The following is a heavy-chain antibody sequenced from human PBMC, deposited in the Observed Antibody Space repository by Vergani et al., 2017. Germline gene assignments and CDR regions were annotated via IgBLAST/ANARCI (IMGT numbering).Heavy chain of an antibody. J-gene: IGHJ6*02. CDR1: GFTFSSYG. CDR3: ESGVGATSRYYYGMDV. D-gene: IGHD1-26*01. V-gene: IGHV3-33*01. Sequence: QVQLVESGGGVVQPGRSLRLSCAASGFTFSSYGMHGVRQAPGEGLEWVAVIWCDGSNKYNADTVTGRFTISRDNSKNTLYLQMNRLRAEDTAADDCESGVGATSRYYYGMDVWGQGTTVTVSS. CDR2: IWCDGSNK.